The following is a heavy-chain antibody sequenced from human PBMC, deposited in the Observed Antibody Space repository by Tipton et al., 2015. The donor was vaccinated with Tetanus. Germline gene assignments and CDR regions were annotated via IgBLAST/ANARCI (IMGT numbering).Heavy chain of an antibody. V-gene: IGHV1-69*06. J-gene: IGHJ3*02. CDR1: GNTFSSST. Sequence: QVQLVQSGAEVKKPGSPMRLSCKASGNTFSSSTLSWVRQAPGHGLEWMGMIVPLFGSAYYAQKFQDRVTITADKSASTAYLDLRSLKSDDTAVYYCATVGAGLRRREGPLDSWGQGTMVTVSS. CDR2: IVPLFGSA. D-gene: IGHD1-1*01. CDR3: ATVGAGLRRREGPLDS.